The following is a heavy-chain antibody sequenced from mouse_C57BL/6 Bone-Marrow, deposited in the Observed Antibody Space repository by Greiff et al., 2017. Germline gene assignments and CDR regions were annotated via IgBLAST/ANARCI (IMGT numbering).Heavy chain of an antibody. D-gene: IGHD1-1*01. Sequence: EVQLQQSGAELVRPGASVKLSCTASGFNIKDDYMHWVKQRPEQGLEWIGWIDPENGDTEYASKFQGKATITADTSSNTAYLQLSSLTSEDTAVYYCTTRAGNYYYGSRTRAMDYWGQGTSVTVSS. V-gene: IGHV14-4*01. J-gene: IGHJ4*01. CDR2: IDPENGDT. CDR3: TTRAGNYYYGSRTRAMDY. CDR1: GFNIKDDY.